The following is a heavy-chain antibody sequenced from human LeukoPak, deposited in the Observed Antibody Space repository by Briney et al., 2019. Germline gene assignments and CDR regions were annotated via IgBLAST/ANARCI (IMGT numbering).Heavy chain of an antibody. CDR3: ARGGGLSIVGALSPDY. D-gene: IGHD1-26*01. CDR2: MNPNSGNT. CDR1: GYTFTSYD. Sequence: ASVKVSCRASGYTFTSYDINWVRQATGQGLEWMGWMNPNSGNTGYAQKFQGRVTITRNTSISTAYMELSSLRSEDTAVYYCARGGGLSIVGALSPDYWGQGTPVTVSS. V-gene: IGHV1-8*03. J-gene: IGHJ4*02.